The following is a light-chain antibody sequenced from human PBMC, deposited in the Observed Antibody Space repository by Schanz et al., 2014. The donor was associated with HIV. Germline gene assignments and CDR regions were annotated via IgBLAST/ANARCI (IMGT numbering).Light chain of an antibody. J-gene: IGKJ2*03. CDR2: RAS. CDR3: QQYDKYSYS. CDR1: QSIDNW. V-gene: IGKV1-5*03. Sequence: DIQMTQSPSTLSASIGDRVTITCRASQSIDNWLAWYQQKPGQAPNLLIYRASTLETGVSSRFSGSGSGTEFTLTISSLQPDDFATYYCQQYDKYSYSFGQGTKLEIK.